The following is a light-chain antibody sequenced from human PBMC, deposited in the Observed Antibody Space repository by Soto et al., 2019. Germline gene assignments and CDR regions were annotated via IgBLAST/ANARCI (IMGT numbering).Light chain of an antibody. Sequence: EIVLTQSQTTLSLSPGERAILSCRASQSVGNYLAWYQRKPGQAPRLLIYDASNRATGIPARFSGSGSGTYFTLTISSLEPEDFAVYYCQQRSNLVTFGGGTEVEIK. V-gene: IGKV3-11*01. CDR2: DAS. J-gene: IGKJ4*01. CDR3: QQRSNLVT. CDR1: QSVGNY.